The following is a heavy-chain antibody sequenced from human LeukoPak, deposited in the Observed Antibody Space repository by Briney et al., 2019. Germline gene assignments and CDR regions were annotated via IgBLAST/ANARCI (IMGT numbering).Heavy chain of an antibody. CDR1: GGSINSLY. CDR3: ASGGFWSGYFT. V-gene: IGHV4-59*11. D-gene: IGHD3-3*01. CDR2: IYYSGHT. J-gene: IGHJ5*02. Sequence: SETLSLTCSVSGGSINSLYWSWIRQTPGKGLEWIGYIYYSGHTNSNPSLRSRATISIDTSRTQFSLNLTSVSAADTAVYYCASGGFWSGYFTWGQGILVTVSS.